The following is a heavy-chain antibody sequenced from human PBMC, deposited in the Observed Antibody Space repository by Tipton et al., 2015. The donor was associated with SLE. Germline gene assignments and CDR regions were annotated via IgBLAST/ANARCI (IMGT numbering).Heavy chain of an antibody. J-gene: IGHJ6*02. Sequence: GSLRLSCAASGFAFSSYGMHWVRQAPGKGLEWVAFIRFDGSDDYYADSVKGRFTISRDNSKNTLYLQMNSLRAEDTAVYYCAKDLLAGSGDYYYYYGMDVWGQGTTVTVSS. CDR2: IRFDGSDD. CDR3: AKDLLAGSGDYYYYYGMDV. D-gene: IGHD3-10*01. V-gene: IGHV3-30*02. CDR1: GFAFSSYG.